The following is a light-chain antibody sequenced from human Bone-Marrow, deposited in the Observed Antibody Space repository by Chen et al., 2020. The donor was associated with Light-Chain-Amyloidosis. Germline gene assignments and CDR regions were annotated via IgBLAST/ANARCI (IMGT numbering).Light chain of an antibody. J-gene: IGLJ3*02. Sequence: QSLLTQPPSASGTPGQAVNIACSGSGSNIGGHSVNGYQHLPGTAPQLVIFNNHKRPSGAPDRFSGSRSGTSASLAISGLQADDEGDYYCAAWDDSLRTYLFGGGTKLTVL. CDR3: AAWDDSLRTYL. V-gene: IGLV1-44*01. CDR1: GSNIGGHS. CDR2: NNH.